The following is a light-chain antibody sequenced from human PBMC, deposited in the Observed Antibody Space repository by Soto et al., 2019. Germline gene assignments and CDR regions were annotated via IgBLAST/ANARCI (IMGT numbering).Light chain of an antibody. Sequence: QSALTQPASVSGSPGQSISISCTGTSSDVGAYNFVSWYQQHPGKAPKLMIYDVIKRPSGVPDRFSGSKSGSTASLTISGLQAEDEADYFCCSYAGRYTDVFGTGTKVTVL. J-gene: IGLJ1*01. CDR3: CSYAGRYTDV. CDR1: SSDVGAYNF. CDR2: DVI. V-gene: IGLV2-11*01.